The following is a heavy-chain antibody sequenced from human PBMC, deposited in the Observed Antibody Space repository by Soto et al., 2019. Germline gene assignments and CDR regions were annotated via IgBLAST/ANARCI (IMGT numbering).Heavy chain of an antibody. J-gene: IGHJ4*02. D-gene: IGHD5-18*01. CDR3: ARLQLWAPTAYYFDY. CDR2: IYPGDSDT. V-gene: IGHV5-51*01. CDR1: GSSFTGYW. Sequence: LGESLKISCKGSGSSFTGYWIGWVRQMPGKGLELMGIIYPGDSDTRYSPSFQGKVTISANKSIGTDYLQWSSLKASDTAMYYCARLQLWAPTAYYFDYWSQGTLVTVAS.